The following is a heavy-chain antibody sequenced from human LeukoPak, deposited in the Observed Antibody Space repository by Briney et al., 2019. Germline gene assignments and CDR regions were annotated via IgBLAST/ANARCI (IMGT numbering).Heavy chain of an antibody. D-gene: IGHD3-3*01. CDR3: AGYYDFWSGVVMDV. CDR1: GGSISSSSYY. Sequence: SETLSLTCTVSGGSISSSSYYWGWIRQPPGKGLEWIGSIYYSGSTYYNPSLKSRVTIPVDTSKNQFSLKLSSVTAADTAVYYCAGYYDFWSGVVMDVWGKGTTVTVSS. V-gene: IGHV4-39*07. CDR2: IYYSGST. J-gene: IGHJ6*03.